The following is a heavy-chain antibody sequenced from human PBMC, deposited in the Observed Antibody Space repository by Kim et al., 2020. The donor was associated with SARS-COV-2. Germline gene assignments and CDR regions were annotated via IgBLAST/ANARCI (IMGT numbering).Heavy chain of an antibody. CDR3: MKEGSGSTHFDY. CDR1: GFSFDSYA. V-gene: IGHV3-23*01. CDR2: ISISGDSV. D-gene: IGHD6-13*01. Sequence: GGSLRLSCVASGFSFDSYAIGWVRQTPVKGLEWVSLISISGDSVYYADSVKGRFTISRDNSKNTLFLQMNSLGVEDTALNFCMKEGSGSTHFDYWGQGALVTVSS. J-gene: IGHJ4*02.